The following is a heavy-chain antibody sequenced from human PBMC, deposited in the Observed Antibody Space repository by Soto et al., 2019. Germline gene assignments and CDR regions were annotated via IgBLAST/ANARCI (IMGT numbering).Heavy chain of an antibody. J-gene: IGHJ4*02. V-gene: IGHV1-69*13. CDR3: ARGGYSLRHGFDY. Sequence: SLKVSCKASGGTFNNYAISWVRQAPGQGLEWMGGIITIYGTANYAQKFQGRVTIIVDESTSTAYMELSSLISEDTAVYYCARGGYSLRHGFDYWGQGTLVTVSS. D-gene: IGHD5-18*01. CDR1: GGTFNNYA. CDR2: IITIYGTA.